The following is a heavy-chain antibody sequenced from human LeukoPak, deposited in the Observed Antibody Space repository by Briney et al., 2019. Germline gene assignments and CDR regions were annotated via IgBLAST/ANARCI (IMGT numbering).Heavy chain of an antibody. V-gene: IGHV3-20*04. J-gene: IGHJ4*02. CDR3: ARGHGSGSYEAIDY. D-gene: IGHD3-10*01. CDR2: VNWNGRST. Sequence: GGSLRLSCAASGFTFDDYGMSWVRQAPGKGLEWVSGVNWNGRSTGYADSVKGRFTIPRDNAKNSLYLQMNSLRAEDTALYYCARGHGSGSYEAIDYWGQGTLVTVSS. CDR1: GFTFDDYG.